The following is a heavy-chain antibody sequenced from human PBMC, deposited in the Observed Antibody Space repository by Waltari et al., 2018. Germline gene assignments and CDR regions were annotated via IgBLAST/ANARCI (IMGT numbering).Heavy chain of an antibody. CDR3: AREGDGYRYLDY. V-gene: IGHV1-2*02. D-gene: IGHD6-25*01. Sequence: QVQLVQPGAEVKEPGASVKVSCKASGYTFTGYYIHWVRQAPGQGLEWMGWVNSGSGDTQYAQRFQGRVSMTRDTYTRTAYMELTSLRPDDTAMYYCAREGDGYRYLDYWGQGTLVTVSS. J-gene: IGHJ4*02. CDR1: GYTFTGYY. CDR2: VNSGSGDT.